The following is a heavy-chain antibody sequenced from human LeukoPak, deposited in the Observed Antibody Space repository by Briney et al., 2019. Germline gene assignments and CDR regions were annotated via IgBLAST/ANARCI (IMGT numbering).Heavy chain of an antibody. D-gene: IGHD3-22*01. J-gene: IGHJ3*02. Sequence: SVKVSCKASGGTFSSYAISWVRQAPGQGLEWMGGIIPIFGTANYAQKFQGRVTITADESTSTAYMELSSLRSEDTAVYYCASRPMTTDAFDIWGQGTMVTVSS. V-gene: IGHV1-69*13. CDR1: GGTFSSYA. CDR3: ASRPMTTDAFDI. CDR2: IIPIFGTA.